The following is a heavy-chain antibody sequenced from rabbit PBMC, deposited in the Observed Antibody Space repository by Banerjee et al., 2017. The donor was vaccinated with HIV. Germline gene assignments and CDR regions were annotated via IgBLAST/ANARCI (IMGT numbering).Heavy chain of an antibody. CDR3: ARRYDGYGAYVYASAFDP. D-gene: IGHD2-1*01. CDR1: GFSFSSGYD. V-gene: IGHV1S40*01. Sequence: QSLEESGGGLVQPEGSLTLTCTASGFSFSSGYDMCWVRQAPGKGLEWIACIYAGTTNITYYASWAKGRFTISKTSSPTVTLQMTSLTVADTATYFCARRYDGYGAYVYASAFDPWGQGTLVTVS. CDR2: IYAGTTNIT. J-gene: IGHJ2*01.